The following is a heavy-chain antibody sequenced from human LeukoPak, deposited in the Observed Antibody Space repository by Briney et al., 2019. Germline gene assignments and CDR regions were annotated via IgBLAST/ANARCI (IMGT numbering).Heavy chain of an antibody. J-gene: IGHJ5*01. CDR1: GFTFTSNC. Sequence: PGRSLGLSCAASGFTFTSNCMHWVRQAPGKGLEWVAAIPPDESSAYYADSVKGRFTISRDNSKNTQYLQMNSLRIEDSAVYYCATGSAYYYDSWGQGTLVTVSS. V-gene: IGHV3-30-3*01. CDR2: IPPDESSA. CDR3: ATGSAYYYDS. D-gene: IGHD3-3*01.